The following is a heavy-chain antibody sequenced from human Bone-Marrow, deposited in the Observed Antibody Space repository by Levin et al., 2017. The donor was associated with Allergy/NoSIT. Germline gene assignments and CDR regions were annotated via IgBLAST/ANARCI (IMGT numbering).Heavy chain of an antibody. V-gene: IGHV3-23*01. Sequence: GGSLRLSCAASGFTFSTYAMSWVRQAPGKGLEWVSALTGSGATTYYADSVKGRFTISRDNSKNTLYLQMNSLRAEDTAVYYCAKSKDYYYYYMDVWGKGTTATVSS. CDR3: AKSKDYYYYYMDV. J-gene: IGHJ6*03. CDR1: GFTFSTYA. CDR2: LTGSGATT.